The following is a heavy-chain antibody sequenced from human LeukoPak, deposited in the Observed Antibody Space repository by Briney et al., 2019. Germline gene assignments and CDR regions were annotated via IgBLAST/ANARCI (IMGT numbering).Heavy chain of an antibody. CDR2: IYYSGST. Sequence: SENVSLNGTVYACSISSFYWSWHRQPPGQGLEWIVYIYYSGSTSYNPSLKSRVTISVDTSKNQSSLKLSPVTAEDTAVYYCARDEGWFQLGFSYWGQGTLVTVSS. J-gene: IGHJ4*02. CDR1: ACSISSFY. D-gene: IGHD6-19*01. V-gene: IGHV4-59*01. CDR3: ARDEGWFQLGFSY.